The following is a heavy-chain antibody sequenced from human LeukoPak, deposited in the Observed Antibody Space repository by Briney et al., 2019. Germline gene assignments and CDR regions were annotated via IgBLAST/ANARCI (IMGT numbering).Heavy chain of an antibody. D-gene: IGHD5-24*01. CDR1: GGSISSGGYY. V-gene: IGHV4-30-2*01. Sequence: SQTLSLTCTVSGGSISSGGYYWSWIRQPPGKGLEWIGYIYHSGSTYYNPSLKSRVTISVDTPKNQFSLKLSSVTAADTAVYYCARLRDGYNSADEWGQGTLVTVSS. CDR3: ARLRDGYNSADE. CDR2: IYHSGST. J-gene: IGHJ4*02.